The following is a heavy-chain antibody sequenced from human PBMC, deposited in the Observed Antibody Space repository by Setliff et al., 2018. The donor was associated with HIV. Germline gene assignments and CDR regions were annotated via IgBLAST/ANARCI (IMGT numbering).Heavy chain of an antibody. V-gene: IGHV3-48*01. J-gene: IGHJ4*02. CDR2: ISSSSSTI. CDR3: ANPGEYYYGYFDY. D-gene: IGHD3-10*01. CDR1: GFTFSSYS. Sequence: GGSLRLSCAASGFTFSSYSMNWVRQAPGKGLEWVSYISSSSSTIYYADSVKGRFTISRDNSKNTLYLEMNNLRAEDTAIYYCANPGEYYYGYFDYWGQGTLVTISS.